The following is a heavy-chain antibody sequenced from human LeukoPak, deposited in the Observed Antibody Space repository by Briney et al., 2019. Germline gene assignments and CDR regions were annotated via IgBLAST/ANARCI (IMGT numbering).Heavy chain of an antibody. CDR3: ARVGVDYSGNVLKYFFDY. CDR2: IYYSGST. V-gene: IGHV4-39*07. CDR1: GGSISSSSYY. J-gene: IGHJ4*02. Sequence: SETLSLTCTVSGGSISSSSYYWGWIRQPPGKGLEWIGSIYYSGSTYYNPSLKSRVTISVDTSKNQFSLNLTPVTAADTAVYYCARVGVDYSGNVLKYFFDYWGQGTLVTVSS. D-gene: IGHD4-23*01.